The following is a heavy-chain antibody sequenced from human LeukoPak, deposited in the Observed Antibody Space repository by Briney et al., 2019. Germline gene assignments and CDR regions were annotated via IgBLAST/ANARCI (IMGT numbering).Heavy chain of an antibody. CDR1: GFTVSSNY. D-gene: IGHD3-10*01. J-gene: IGHJ4*02. CDR3: ARSRFYCGSGSYYSDY. CDR2: IYSGGST. V-gene: IGHV3-66*01. Sequence: GGSLRLSCAASGFTVSSNYMSWVRQAPGKGLEWVSVIYSGGSTYYADSVKGRFTISRDNSKNTLYLQMNSLRAEDTAVYYCARSRFYCGSGSYYSDYWGQGTLVTVSS.